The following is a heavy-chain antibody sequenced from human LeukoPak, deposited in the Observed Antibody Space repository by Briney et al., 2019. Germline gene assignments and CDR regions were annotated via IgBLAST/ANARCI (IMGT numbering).Heavy chain of an antibody. CDR2: ISGYNGNT. V-gene: IGHV1-18*01. D-gene: IGHD7-27*01. J-gene: IGHJ3*02. Sequence: ASVTVSCTTSGYTFATYGISWVRQAPGQGLEWMGWISGYNGNTNYAQKLQGRVTMTTDTSTSTAHMELRSLRSDDTAVYYCARGGDGHRWGRRFDAFDIWGQGTMVTVSS. CDR3: ARGGDGHRWGRRFDAFDI. CDR1: GYTFATYG.